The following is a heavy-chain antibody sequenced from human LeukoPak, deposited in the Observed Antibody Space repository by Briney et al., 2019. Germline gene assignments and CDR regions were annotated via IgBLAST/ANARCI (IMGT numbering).Heavy chain of an antibody. V-gene: IGHV3-7*03. CDR2: IKQDGSEK. CDR1: GFTFSSYW. Sequence: GGSLRLSCAASGFTFSSYWVSWVRQAPGKGLEWVANIKQDGSEKYYVDSVKGRFTISRDNAKNSLYLQMNSLRAEDTAVYYCARFASSGRPGYFDYWGQGTLVTVSS. D-gene: IGHD6-19*01. CDR3: ARFASSGRPGYFDY. J-gene: IGHJ4*02.